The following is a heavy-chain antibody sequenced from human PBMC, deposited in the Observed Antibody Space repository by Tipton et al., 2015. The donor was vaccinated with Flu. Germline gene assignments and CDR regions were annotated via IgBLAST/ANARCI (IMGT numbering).Heavy chain of an antibody. J-gene: IGHJ4*02. Sequence: TLSLTCTVSGGSISSYYWSWIRQPPGKGLEWIGYIDYSGSTNYNPSLKSRVTISVDTSKNQFSLKLSSVTAADTAVYYCARHAKTGIDYWGQGTLVTVSS. CDR3: ARHAKTGIDY. D-gene: IGHD3-10*01. CDR1: GGSISSYY. CDR2: IDYSGST. V-gene: IGHV4-59*08.